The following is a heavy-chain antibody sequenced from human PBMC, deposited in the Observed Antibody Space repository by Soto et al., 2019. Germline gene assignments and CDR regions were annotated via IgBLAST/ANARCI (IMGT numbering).Heavy chain of an antibody. J-gene: IGHJ5*02. CDR2: IYYSGST. Sequence: SETLSLTCTVSGGPISSYYWSWIRQPPGKGLEWIGYIYYSGSTNYNPSLKSRVTISVDTSKNQFSLKLSSVTAADTAVYYCALRGCSGGSCFQLDPWGQGTLVTVSS. CDR3: ALRGCSGGSCFQLDP. D-gene: IGHD2-15*01. CDR1: GGPISSYY. V-gene: IGHV4-59*01.